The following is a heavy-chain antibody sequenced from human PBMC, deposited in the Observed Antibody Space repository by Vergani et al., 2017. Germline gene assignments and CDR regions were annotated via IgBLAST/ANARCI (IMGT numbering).Heavy chain of an antibody. CDR2: IYYSGST. V-gene: IGHV4-59*11. Sequence: QVQLQESGPGLVKPSETLSLTCTVSGGSISSHYWSWIRQPPGKGLEWIGYIYYSGSTNYNPSRKSRVTRSVDTSKNPFSRKLSSVTAAETAVYYCARDSSSWQRGWFDPWGQGTLVTVSS. CDR3: ARDSSSWQRGWFDP. J-gene: IGHJ5*02. CDR1: GGSISSHY. D-gene: IGHD6-13*01.